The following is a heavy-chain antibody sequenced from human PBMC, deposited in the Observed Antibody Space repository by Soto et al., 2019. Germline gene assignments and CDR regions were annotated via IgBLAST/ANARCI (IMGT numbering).Heavy chain of an antibody. CDR2: IKSKSDGGTI. Sequence: EVQLVESGGGLVKPGGSLRLSCAVSGITFSKAWMNWVRQSPGKGLEWVGRIKSKSDGGTIDYAAPVKGRFNTSRDDSKNTLWLQMNSLKTEDTAVYYCTTNFYSAHGMDVWGQGTTVTVSS. CDR3: TTNFYSAHGMDV. CDR1: GITFSKAW. D-gene: IGHD4-4*01. V-gene: IGHV3-15*01. J-gene: IGHJ6*02.